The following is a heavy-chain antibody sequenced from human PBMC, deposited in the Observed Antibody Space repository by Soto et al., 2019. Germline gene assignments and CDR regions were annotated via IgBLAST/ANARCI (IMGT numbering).Heavy chain of an antibody. V-gene: IGHV3-66*01. CDR3: ARGPKPYDYIWGSYSDRSWWYFDY. D-gene: IGHD3-16*01. J-gene: IGHJ4*02. CDR1: GFTVSSNY. CDR2: IYSGGST. Sequence: PGGSLRLSCAASGFTVSSNYMSWVRQAPGKGLEWVSVIYSGGSTYYADSVKGRFTISRDNSKNTLYLQMNSLRAEDTAVYYCARGPKPYDYIWGSYSDRSWWYFDYWGQGTLVNVSS.